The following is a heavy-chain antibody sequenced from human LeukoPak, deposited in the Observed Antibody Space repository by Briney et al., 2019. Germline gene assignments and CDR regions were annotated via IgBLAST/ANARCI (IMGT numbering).Heavy chain of an antibody. CDR1: GFTFSSYA. V-gene: IGHV3-23*01. CDR3: AKTRLRFPDY. CDR2: ISGSGGST. D-gene: IGHD4-17*01. J-gene: IGHJ4*02. Sequence: GGSLRLSCAASGFTFSSYAMSWVRQAPGKGVEWVSAISGSGGSTYYADSVKGRFTISRDNSKNTLYLQMNSLRAENTAVYYCAKTRLRFPDYWGQGTLVTVSS.